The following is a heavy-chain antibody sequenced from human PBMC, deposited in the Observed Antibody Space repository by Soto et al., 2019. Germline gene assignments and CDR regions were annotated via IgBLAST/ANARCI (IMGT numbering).Heavy chain of an antibody. CDR1: GGSISSGGYY. CDR3: ARSRPDTAMVLDY. V-gene: IGHV4-31*03. Sequence: SETLSLTCTVSGGSISSGGYYWSWIRQHPGKGLEWIGYIYYSGSTYYNPSLKSRVTISVDTSKNQFSLKPSSVTAADTAVYYCARSRPDTAMVLDYWGQGTLVTVSS. J-gene: IGHJ4*02. CDR2: IYYSGST. D-gene: IGHD5-18*01.